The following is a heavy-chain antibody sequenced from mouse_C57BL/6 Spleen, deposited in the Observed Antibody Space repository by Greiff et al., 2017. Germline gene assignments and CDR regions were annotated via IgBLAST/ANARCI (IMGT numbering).Heavy chain of an antibody. V-gene: IGHV1-18*01. CDR3: ARNYYGSSPWFAY. CDR2: INPNNGGT. D-gene: IGHD1-1*01. Sequence: VQLQQSGPELVKPGASVKIPCKASGYTFTDYNMDWVKQSHGKSLEWIGDINPNNGGTNYNQKFKGKATLTVDKSSSTAYMELRSLTSEDTAVYYCARNYYGSSPWFAYWGQGTLVTVSA. J-gene: IGHJ3*01. CDR1: GYTFTDYN.